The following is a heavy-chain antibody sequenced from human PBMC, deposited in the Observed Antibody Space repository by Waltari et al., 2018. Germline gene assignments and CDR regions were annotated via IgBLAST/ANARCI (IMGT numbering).Heavy chain of an antibody. CDR1: GGSISTYY. Sequence: QVQLQESGPGLAKPSETLSLTCTVSGGSISTYYWSWIRQPPGKGLEWIGYIYYSGSTNYNPSLKSRVTISVDTSKNQFSLKLSSVTAADTAVYYCARDRNYGAYYYYYMDVWGKGTTVTVSS. CDR3: ARDRNYGAYYYYYMDV. D-gene: IGHD3-16*01. J-gene: IGHJ6*03. CDR2: IYYSGST. V-gene: IGHV4-59*01.